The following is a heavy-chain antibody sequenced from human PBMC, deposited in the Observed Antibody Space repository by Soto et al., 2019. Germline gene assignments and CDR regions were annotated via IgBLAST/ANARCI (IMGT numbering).Heavy chain of an antibody. CDR1: GGSISSSSYY. CDR3: ARVSEATVGYCISTSCYLLDP. CDR2: IYYSGST. V-gene: IGHV4-39*07. J-gene: IGHJ5*02. Sequence: SETLSLTCTVSGGSISSSSYYWGWIRQPPGKGLEWIGSIYYSGSTYYNPSLKSRVTISVDTSKNQFSLKLSSVTAADTAVYYCARVSEATVGYCISTSCYLLDPWGQGTLVT. D-gene: IGHD2-2*01.